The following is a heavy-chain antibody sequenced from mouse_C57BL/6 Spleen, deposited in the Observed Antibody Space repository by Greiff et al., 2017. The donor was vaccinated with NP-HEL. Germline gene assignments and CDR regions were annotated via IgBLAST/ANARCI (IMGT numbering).Heavy chain of an antibody. D-gene: IGHD4-1*01. J-gene: IGHJ4*01. V-gene: IGHV1-26*01. CDR2: INPNNGGT. CDR1: GYTFTDYY. CDR3: ARRQLTGYAMDY. Sequence: EVQLQQSGPELVKPGASVKISCKASGYTFTDYYMNWVKQSHGKSLEWIGDINPNNGGTSYNQKFKGKATLTVDKSSSTAYMELRSLTSEDSAVYYCARRQLTGYAMDYWGQGTSVTVSS.